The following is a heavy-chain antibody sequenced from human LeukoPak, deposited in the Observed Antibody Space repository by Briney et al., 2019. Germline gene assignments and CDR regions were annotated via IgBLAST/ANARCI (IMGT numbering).Heavy chain of an antibody. J-gene: IGHJ5*02. CDR1: GFTFSSYD. CDR3: ARGSNLGFEP. Sequence: GGSLRLSCTASGFTFSSYDMHWVRHPTGEGLQWVSGIGTGGDTYYLGSVKGRFTISRENAKNSLYLQMNSLRAGDTAVYFCARGSNLGFEPWGQGTLVTVSS. CDR2: IGTGGDT. D-gene: IGHD5-24*01. V-gene: IGHV3-13*04.